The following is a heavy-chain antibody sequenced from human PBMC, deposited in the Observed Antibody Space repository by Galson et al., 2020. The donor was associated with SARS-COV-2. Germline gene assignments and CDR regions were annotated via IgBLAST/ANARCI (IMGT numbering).Heavy chain of an antibody. Sequence: ASETLSLTCTASGGSINSGGYYWSWLRQHPGKGLEWIGYIQSRGNTYYNASLKSRVTISRDTSKNQFSLTVSSVTAADTAVYYCARVAMNAFDIWGQGTMVTVSS. V-gene: IGHV4-30-4*08. J-gene: IGHJ3*02. CDR1: GGSINSGGYY. CDR3: ARVAMNAFDI. CDR2: IQSRGNT.